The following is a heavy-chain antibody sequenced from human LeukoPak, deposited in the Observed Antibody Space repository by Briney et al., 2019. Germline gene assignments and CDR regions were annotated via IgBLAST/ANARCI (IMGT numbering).Heavy chain of an antibody. CDR2: INPNSGGT. CDR3: AQGRGYSYVQDY. Sequence: ASVKVSCKASGYTFTGYYMHWVRQAPGQGLEWMGWINPNSGGTKYAQKFQGRVTMTRDTSISTAYMELSRLRSDDTAVYYCAQGRGYSYVQDYWGQGTLVTVSS. CDR1: GYTFTGYY. J-gene: IGHJ4*02. V-gene: IGHV1-2*02. D-gene: IGHD5-18*01.